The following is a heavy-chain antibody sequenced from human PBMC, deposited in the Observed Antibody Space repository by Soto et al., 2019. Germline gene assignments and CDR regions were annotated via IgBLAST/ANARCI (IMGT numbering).Heavy chain of an antibody. J-gene: IGHJ5*02. V-gene: IGHV4-39*01. CDR3: ARHLVVAATTYNWFDL. CDR2: IFYSGST. Sequence: SETLSLTCTVSGGSISSSSYYWGWIRQLPGKGLEWIGSIFYSGSTYYNPSPRSRVTIYIDSSKNQFSLKLSSVTAADTAVYYCARHLVVAATTYNWFDLWGQGTLVTV. CDR1: GGSISSSSYY. D-gene: IGHD2-15*01.